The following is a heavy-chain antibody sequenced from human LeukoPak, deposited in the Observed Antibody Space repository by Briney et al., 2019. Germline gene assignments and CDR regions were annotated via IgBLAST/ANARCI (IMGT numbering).Heavy chain of an antibody. V-gene: IGHV1-69*05. Sequence: SVKVSCKASGGAFSSYAISWVRQAPGQGLEWMGGIIPIFGTANYAQKFQGRVTITTDESTSTAYMELSSLRSEDTAVYYCARAAHPTTVTTFDYWGQGTLVTVSS. CDR2: IIPIFGTA. D-gene: IGHD4-11*01. CDR3: ARAAHPTTVTTFDY. J-gene: IGHJ4*02. CDR1: GGAFSSYA.